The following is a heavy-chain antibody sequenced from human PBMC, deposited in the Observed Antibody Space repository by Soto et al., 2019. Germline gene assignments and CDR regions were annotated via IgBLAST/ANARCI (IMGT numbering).Heavy chain of an antibody. D-gene: IGHD5-12*01. CDR3: ARINSGYDYLYYYYGMDV. Sequence: LSLTCTVSGGSISSSSYYWGWIRQPPGKGLEWIGSIYYSGSTYYNPSLKSRVTISVDTSKNQFSLKLSSVTAADTAVYYCARINSGYDYLYYYYGMDVWGRGTTVTVSS. CDR2: IYYSGST. CDR1: GGSISSSSYY. J-gene: IGHJ6*02. V-gene: IGHV4-39*01.